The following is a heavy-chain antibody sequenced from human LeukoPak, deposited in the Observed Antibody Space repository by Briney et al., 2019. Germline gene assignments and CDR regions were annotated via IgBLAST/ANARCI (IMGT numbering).Heavy chain of an antibody. Sequence: PGGSLRLSCAASGFTFTTYGMHWVRQAPGKGLEWVAFIPYDGSNKYYADSVKGRFTISRDNSKNTLYLQMNSLRAEDTAVYYCAKNDYWGQGTLVTVSS. CDR2: IPYDGSNK. CDR3: AKNDY. J-gene: IGHJ4*02. V-gene: IGHV3-30*02. CDR1: GFTFTTYG.